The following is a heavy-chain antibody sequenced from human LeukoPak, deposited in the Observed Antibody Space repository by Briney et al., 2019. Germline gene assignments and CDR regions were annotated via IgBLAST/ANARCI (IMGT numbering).Heavy chain of an antibody. CDR2: IIPIFGTA. Sequence: GASVKVSCKASGGTFSSYAISWLRQAPRQGLEWMGGIIPIFGTANYAQKFQGRVTITADESTSTAYMELSSLRSEDTAVYYCARADCSGGSCLGPNYYYGMDVWGKGTTVTVSS. CDR3: ARADCSGGSCLGPNYYYGMDV. D-gene: IGHD2-15*01. V-gene: IGHV1-69*01. CDR1: GGTFSSYA. J-gene: IGHJ6*04.